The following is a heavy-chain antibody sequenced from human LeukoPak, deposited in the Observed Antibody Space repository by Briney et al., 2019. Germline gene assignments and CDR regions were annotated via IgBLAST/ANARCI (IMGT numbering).Heavy chain of an antibody. CDR1: GYSISSSNW. Sequence: SDTLSLTCAVSGYSISSSNWWGWVRQPPGKGLEWIGYIHYSGSTYYNPSLMSRVTMSVDTSKNQFSLNLSSVTAADTAVYYCARGMTTGPDPWGQGTLVTVSS. CDR2: IHYSGST. V-gene: IGHV4-28*03. D-gene: IGHD4-17*01. CDR3: ARGMTTGPDP. J-gene: IGHJ5*02.